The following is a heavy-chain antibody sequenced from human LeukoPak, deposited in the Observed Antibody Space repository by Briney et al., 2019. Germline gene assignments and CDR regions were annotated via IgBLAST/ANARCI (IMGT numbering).Heavy chain of an antibody. D-gene: IGHD6-6*01. CDR2: IYSGGST. Sequence: GGSLRLSCAASGFTVSSNYMSWVRQAPGKGLEWVSIIYSGGSTYYADSVKGRFTISRDDSKNTLYLQMNSLRAEDKTVYYCARVPIASSSGDYRYGMDVWGQGTTVTVSS. V-gene: IGHV3-53*01. CDR1: GFTVSSNY. CDR3: ARVPIASSSGDYRYGMDV. J-gene: IGHJ6*02.